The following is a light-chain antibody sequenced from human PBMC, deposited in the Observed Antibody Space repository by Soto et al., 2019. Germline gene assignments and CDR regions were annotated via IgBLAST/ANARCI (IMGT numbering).Light chain of an antibody. CDR3: SSFTGSSALAYV. V-gene: IGLV2-14*01. J-gene: IGLJ1*01. CDR1: SSDVGGYNY. Sequence: QSALTQPASVSGSPGQSITISCTGTSSDVGGYNYVSWYQQHPDKAPKLMIYEVSNRPSGVSGRFSGSKSGNTASLTISGLQAEDEADYYCSSFTGSSALAYVFGTGTKVTVL. CDR2: EVS.